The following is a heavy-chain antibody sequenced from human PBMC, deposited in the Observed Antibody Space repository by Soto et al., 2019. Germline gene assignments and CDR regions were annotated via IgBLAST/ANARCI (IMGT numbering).Heavy chain of an antibody. V-gene: IGHV3-23*01. CDR2: ISGSGVRI. CDR1: GFTFSNYP. Sequence: EVQLLESGGDLVQPGGSLRISCAASGFTFSNYPMSWVRQAPGKGLEWVAAISGSGVRIFYADSVRGRFTISRENSKNTLYLQMSSLRAEDTAVYYCAKDHVPAGGTFWFDPWGQGTLVTVSS. J-gene: IGHJ5*02. D-gene: IGHD6-13*01. CDR3: AKDHVPAGGTFWFDP.